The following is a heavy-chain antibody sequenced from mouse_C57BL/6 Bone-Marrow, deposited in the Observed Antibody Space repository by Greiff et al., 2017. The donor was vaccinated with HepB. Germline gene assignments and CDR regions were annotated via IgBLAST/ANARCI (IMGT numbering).Heavy chain of an antibody. CDR1: GYTFTDYY. J-gene: IGHJ1*03. Sequence: QVQLQQSGPELVKPGASVKISCKASGYTFTDYYINWVKQRPGQGLEWIGWIYPGSGNTKYNEKFKGKATLTVDTSSSTADMQLSSLTSEDSAVYFCARSDYYGSSPHWYFDVWGTGTTVTVSS. CDR2: IYPGSGNT. D-gene: IGHD1-1*01. V-gene: IGHV1-84*01. CDR3: ARSDYYGSSPHWYFDV.